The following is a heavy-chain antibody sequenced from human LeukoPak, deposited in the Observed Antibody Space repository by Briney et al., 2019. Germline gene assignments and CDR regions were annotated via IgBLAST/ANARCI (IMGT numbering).Heavy chain of an antibody. CDR3: ARAPQYYYDSSGYLVS. CDR2: INPNSGGT. D-gene: IGHD3-22*01. CDR1: GYTFTGYY. J-gene: IGHJ5*02. Sequence: ASVNVSCKASGYTFTGYYMHWVRQAPGQGLEWMGWINPNSGGTNYAQKFQGRVTMTRDTSISTAYMELSRLRSDDTAVYYCARAPQYYYDSSGYLVSWGQGTLVTVSS. V-gene: IGHV1-2*02.